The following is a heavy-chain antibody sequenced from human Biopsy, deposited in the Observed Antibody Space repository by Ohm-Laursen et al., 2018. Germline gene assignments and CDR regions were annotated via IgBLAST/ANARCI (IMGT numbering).Heavy chain of an antibody. Sequence: ASVKVSCKASGYLFINYGISWVRQAPRQGLEGLGWISTYNGNTNYAQKFRGRVTMTTDKPTSTAYVELRSLRSDDTAVYYCARTVDTVVVTPSDHWGQGTLVTVSS. CDR2: ISTYNGNT. CDR3: ARTVDTVVVTPSDH. D-gene: IGHD5-18*01. V-gene: IGHV1-18*01. CDR1: GYLFINYG. J-gene: IGHJ4*02.